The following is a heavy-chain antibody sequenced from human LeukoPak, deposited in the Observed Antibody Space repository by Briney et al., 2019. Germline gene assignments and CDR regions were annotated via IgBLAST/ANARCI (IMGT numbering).Heavy chain of an antibody. D-gene: IGHD5-24*01. CDR2: IYHSGST. CDR1: GGSISSGGYS. J-gene: IGHJ4*02. V-gene: IGHV4-30-2*01. CDR3: ARGERSPYYFDY. Sequence: PSQTLSLTYAVSGGSISSGGYSWSWIRQPPGKGLEWIGYIYHSGSTYYNPSLKSRVTISVDRSKNQFSLKLSSVTAADTAVYYCARGERSPYYFDYWGQGTLVTVSS.